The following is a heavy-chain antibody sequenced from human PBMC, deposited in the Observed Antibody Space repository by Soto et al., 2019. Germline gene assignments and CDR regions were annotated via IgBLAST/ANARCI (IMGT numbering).Heavy chain of an antibody. V-gene: IGHV4-30-2*01. Sequence: QLQLQESGSGLVKPSQTLSLTCAVSGGSISSGGYSWSWIRQPPGKGLEWIGYIYHSGSTYYNLSLKGRVTLSVDRSKNQFSLKLSSVTAADTAVYYCARASTTVTTLDYGGQGTLVTVSS. CDR1: GGSISSGGYS. D-gene: IGHD4-17*01. CDR2: IYHSGST. J-gene: IGHJ4*02. CDR3: ARASTTVTTLDY.